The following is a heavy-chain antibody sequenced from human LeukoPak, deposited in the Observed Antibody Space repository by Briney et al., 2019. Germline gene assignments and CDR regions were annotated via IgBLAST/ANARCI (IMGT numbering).Heavy chain of an antibody. D-gene: IGHD3-22*01. CDR3: ARALYDSSGYYSHFDY. J-gene: IGHJ4*02. V-gene: IGHV3-21*01. CDR1: GFTFSSYS. CDR2: ISSSSSYI. Sequence: PGGSLRLSCAASGFTFSSYSMNWVRQAPGKGLEWVSSISSSSSYIYYADSMKGRFTISRDNAKNSLYLQMNSLRAEDTAVYYCARALYDSSGYYSHFDYWGQGTLVTVSS.